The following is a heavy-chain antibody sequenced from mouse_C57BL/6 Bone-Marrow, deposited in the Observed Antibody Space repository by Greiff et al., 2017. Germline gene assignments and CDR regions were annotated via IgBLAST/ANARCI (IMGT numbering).Heavy chain of an antibody. J-gene: IGHJ3*01. CDR2: IWSGGST. D-gene: IGHD3-2*02. CDR1: GFSLTSYG. CDR3: ARRDSSGWFAY. Sequence: QVQLKESGPGLVQPSQSLSITCTVSGFSLTSYGVHWVRQSPGKGLEWLGVIWSGGSTDYNAAFISRLSISKDNSKSHVFFKMNSLQADDTAIYYCARRDSSGWFAYWGQRTLVTVSA. V-gene: IGHV2-2*01.